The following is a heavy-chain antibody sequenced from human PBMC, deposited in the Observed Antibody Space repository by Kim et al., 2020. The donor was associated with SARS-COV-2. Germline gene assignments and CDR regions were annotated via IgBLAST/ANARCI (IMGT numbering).Heavy chain of an antibody. CDR3: TKYSGRNPFDY. Sequence: STKHAQKFQGRVTMTRDTSTSTVYMELSSLRSEDTAVYYCTKYSGRNPFDYWGQGTLVTVSS. V-gene: IGHV1-46*01. J-gene: IGHJ4*02. D-gene: IGHD1-26*01. CDR2: ST.